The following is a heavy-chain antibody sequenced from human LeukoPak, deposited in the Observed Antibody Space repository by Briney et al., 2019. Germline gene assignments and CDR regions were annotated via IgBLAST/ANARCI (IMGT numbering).Heavy chain of an antibody. J-gene: IGHJ1*01. CDR3: ARDLTGEQQLVTQH. CDR1: GFTVSSNY. D-gene: IGHD6-13*01. Sequence: GGSLRLSCAASGFTVSSNYMSWVRQAPGKGLEWVSVIYNGGSTYYADSVKGRFTISRDNSKNTLYLQMNSLRAEDTAVYYCARDLTGEQQLVTQHWGQGTLVTVSS. V-gene: IGHV3-53*01. CDR2: IYNGGST.